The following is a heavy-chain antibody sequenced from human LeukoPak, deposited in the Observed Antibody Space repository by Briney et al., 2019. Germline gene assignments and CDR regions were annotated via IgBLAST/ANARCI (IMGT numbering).Heavy chain of an antibody. J-gene: IGHJ6*02. CDR2: INPNSGGT. V-gene: IGHV1-2*02. CDR3: ARVVAVVAATPDHYYYDMDV. CDR1: GYTFTGYY. Sequence: GASVKVSCKASGYTFTGYYIHWVRQAPGQGLEWMRWINPNSGGTNYAQKFQGRVTMTRDTSINTAYMELSRLRSDDTAIYYCARVVAVVAATPDHYYYDMDVWGQGTTVTVSS. D-gene: IGHD2-15*01.